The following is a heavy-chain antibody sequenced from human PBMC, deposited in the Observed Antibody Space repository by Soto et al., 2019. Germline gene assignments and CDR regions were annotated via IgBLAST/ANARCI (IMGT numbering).Heavy chain of an antibody. CDR2: ISAYDGYT. J-gene: IGHJ6*02. CDR3: ARGGYYDTSGSRNYHYYGMNV. D-gene: IGHD3-9*01. V-gene: IGHV1-18*04. Sequence: GASVKVSCKASGYTFTGYYMHWVRQAAGQRLEWLGWISAYDGYTTYAQILQGRVFMTTDTSTKTAYMELRSLRSDDTATYFCARGGYYDTSGSRNYHYYGMNVWGQGTTVTVSS. CDR1: GYTFTGYY.